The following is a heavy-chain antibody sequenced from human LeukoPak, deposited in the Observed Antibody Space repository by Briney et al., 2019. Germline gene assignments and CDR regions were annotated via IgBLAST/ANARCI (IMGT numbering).Heavy chain of an antibody. D-gene: IGHD5-12*01. Sequence: GESLKISCKGSGYSFTSYWIGWLRQMPGKGLEWMGIIYPGDSDTRYSPSFQGQVTISADKSISTAYLQWSSLKASDTAMYYCARLLVATPQTSAGFDYWGQGTLVTVSS. CDR1: GYSFTSYW. V-gene: IGHV5-51*01. J-gene: IGHJ4*02. CDR2: IYPGDSDT. CDR3: ARLLVATPQTSAGFDY.